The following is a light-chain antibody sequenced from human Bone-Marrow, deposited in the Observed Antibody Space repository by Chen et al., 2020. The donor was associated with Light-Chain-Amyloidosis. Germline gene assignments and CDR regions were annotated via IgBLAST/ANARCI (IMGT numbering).Light chain of an antibody. CDR1: SSNIGSNY. CDR2: DSN. J-gene: IGLJ1*01. V-gene: IGLV1-51*01. Sequence: QSVLTQPPSVSAAAGQKVTISCSGYSSNIGSNYVSWYQQFPGTAPKLLIYDSNKRPSGIPDRISGSKSGTSATLGITGLQTGDEADYYCGAWDSSLRDYVFGRGTNVTVL. CDR3: GAWDSSLRDYV.